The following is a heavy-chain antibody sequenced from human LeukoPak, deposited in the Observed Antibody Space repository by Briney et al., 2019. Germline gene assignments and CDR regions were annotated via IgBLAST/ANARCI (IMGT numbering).Heavy chain of an antibody. CDR1: GFTFSSYA. J-gene: IGHJ4*02. V-gene: IGHV3-23*01. CDR3: ARVREHPVVEYYFDY. Sequence: PGGSLRLSCAASGFTFSSYAMSWVRQAPGKGPEWVSSITGSGGSTYYADSVKGRFTISRDNSKNTLYLQMNSLRAEDTAVYYCARVREHPVVEYYFDYWGQGTLVTVSS. D-gene: IGHD1/OR15-1a*01. CDR2: ITGSGGST.